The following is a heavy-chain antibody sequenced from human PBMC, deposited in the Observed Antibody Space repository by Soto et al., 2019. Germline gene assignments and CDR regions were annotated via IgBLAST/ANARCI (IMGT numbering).Heavy chain of an antibody. Sequence: ASVKVSCKASGYIFTSYYMHWVRQAPGQGLEWMGIINPSGGSTSYAQKFQGRVTMTRDTSTSTVYMELSSLRSEDTAVYYCAREDILTGSPPWGGMDGWGQGTTVTVSS. V-gene: IGHV1-46*03. CDR3: AREDILTGSPPWGGMDG. J-gene: IGHJ6*02. CDR1: GYIFTSYY. D-gene: IGHD3-9*01. CDR2: INPSGGST.